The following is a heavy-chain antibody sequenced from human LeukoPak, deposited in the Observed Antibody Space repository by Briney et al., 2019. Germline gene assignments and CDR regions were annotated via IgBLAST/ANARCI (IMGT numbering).Heavy chain of an antibody. CDR3: ARGDHSGYYFGSIDY. CDR1: GGSFSGYY. D-gene: IGHD5-12*01. CDR2: INHSGST. J-gene: IGHJ4*02. V-gene: IGHV4-34*01. Sequence: SETLSLTCAVYGGSFSGYYWSWIRQPPGKGLEWIGEINHSGSTNYNPSLKSRVTISVDTSKNQFSLKLSSVTAADTAVYYCARGDHSGYYFGSIDYWGQGTLVTVSS.